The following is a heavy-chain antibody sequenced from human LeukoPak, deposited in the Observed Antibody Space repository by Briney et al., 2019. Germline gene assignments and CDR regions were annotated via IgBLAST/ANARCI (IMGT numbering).Heavy chain of an antibody. CDR1: GFTFSRYE. CDR3: ARYVREDLAAAGAFDY. CDR2: MSSSGTTI. J-gene: IGHJ4*02. V-gene: IGHV3-48*03. D-gene: IGHD6-13*01. Sequence: GGTLRLSCGASGFTFSRYEMNWVRQAPGKGLEWLSYMSSSGTTIYYADSVKGRFTISRDNAKNLLYLQMNSLRAEDTAVYYCARYVREDLAAAGAFDYWGQGTMVTVSS.